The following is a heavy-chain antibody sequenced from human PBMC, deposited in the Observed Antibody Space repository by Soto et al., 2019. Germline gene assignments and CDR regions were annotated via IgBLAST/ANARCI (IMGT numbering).Heavy chain of an antibody. CDR1: GFTFSSYA. D-gene: IGHD2-15*01. V-gene: IGHV3-23*01. J-gene: IGHJ1*01. CDR2: ISGSGGST. Sequence: GGSLRLSCAASGFTFSSYAMTWVRQAPGKGLEWVSVISGSGGSTYYADSVKGRFTISRDNSKNTLYLQMNSLRAEDTAVYYCAKNGGYCSGGSCYYEYFQHWGQGTLVTVSS. CDR3: AKNGGYCSGGSCYYEYFQH.